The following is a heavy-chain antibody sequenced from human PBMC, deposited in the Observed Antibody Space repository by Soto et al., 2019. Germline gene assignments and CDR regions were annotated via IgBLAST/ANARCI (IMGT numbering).Heavy chain of an antibody. D-gene: IGHD6-13*01. J-gene: IGHJ6*02. V-gene: IGHV1-18*01. CDR3: ARRPGIAAAGTDYYYYGMDV. CDR2: ISAYNGNT. Sequence: ASVKVSCKASGYTFTSYGISWVRQAPGQGLERMGWISAYNGNTNYALKLQGRVTMTTDTSTSTAYMELRSLRSDDTAVYYCARRPGIAAAGTDYYYYGMDVWGQGTTVTVSS. CDR1: GYTFTSYG.